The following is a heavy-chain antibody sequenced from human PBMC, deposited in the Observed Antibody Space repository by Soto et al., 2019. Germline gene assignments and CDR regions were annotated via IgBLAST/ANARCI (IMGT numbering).Heavy chain of an antibody. CDR1: GGSISSGGYS. Sequence: QLQLQESGSGLVKPSQTLSLTCTVSGGSISSGGYSWSWIRQPPGKGLEWIGYIYHSGSTYYNPSLKSRVTISVDRSKNQFSLKLSSVTAADTAVYYCARVVSDRKPHPWGSYRSIMGWFDPWGQGTLVTVSS. D-gene: IGHD3-16*02. V-gene: IGHV4-30-2*01. J-gene: IGHJ5*02. CDR2: IYHSGST. CDR3: ARVVSDRKPHPWGSYRSIMGWFDP.